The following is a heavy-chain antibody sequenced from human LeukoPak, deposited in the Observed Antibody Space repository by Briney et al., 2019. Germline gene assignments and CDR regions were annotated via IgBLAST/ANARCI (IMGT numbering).Heavy chain of an antibody. CDR3: ARRGIAAAGTLNYFDY. J-gene: IGHJ4*02. CDR2: IYYSGST. D-gene: IGHD6-13*01. CDR1: GGSISSGGYY. Sequence: SQTLSLTCTVSGGSISSGGYYWSWIRQHPGKGLEWIGYIYYSGSTYYNPSLKSRVTISVDTSKNQFSLKLSSVTAADTAVYYCARRGIAAAGTLNYFDYWGQGTLVTASS. V-gene: IGHV4-31*03.